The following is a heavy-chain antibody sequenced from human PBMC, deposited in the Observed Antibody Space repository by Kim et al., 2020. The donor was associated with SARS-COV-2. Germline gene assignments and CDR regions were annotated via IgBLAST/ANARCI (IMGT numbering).Heavy chain of an antibody. D-gene: IGHD2-21*02. CDR3: ARDGGHIVVVTAIGDFDY. Sequence: GGSLRLSCAASGFTFSSYAMHWVRQAPGKGLEWVAVISYDGSNKYYAGSVKGRFTISRDNSKNTLYLQMNSLRAEDTAVYYCARDGGHIVVVTAIGDFDYWGQGTLVTVSS. CDR2: ISYDGSNK. V-gene: IGHV3-30*04. J-gene: IGHJ4*02. CDR1: GFTFSSYA.